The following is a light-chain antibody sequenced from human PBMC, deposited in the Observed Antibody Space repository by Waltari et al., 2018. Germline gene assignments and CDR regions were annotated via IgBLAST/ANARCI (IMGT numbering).Light chain of an antibody. J-gene: IGKJ5*01. CDR3: QQSYSSLGVT. Sequence: DIQMTQSPSALSASVAGRVTITCRASQSISSYLNWYQQKPCKAPKLLIYAASTLQSGVPSRFSSSGAGTDFTLTISSLQAEDFATDYCQQSYSSLGVTFGRGTRLEIK. V-gene: IGKV1-39*01. CDR2: AAS. CDR1: QSISSY.